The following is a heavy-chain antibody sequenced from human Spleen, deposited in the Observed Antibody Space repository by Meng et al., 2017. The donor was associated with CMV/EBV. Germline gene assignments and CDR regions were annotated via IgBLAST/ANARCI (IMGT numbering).Heavy chain of an antibody. V-gene: IGHV1-2*06. CDR3: ARFWSGNWFDP. D-gene: IGHD3-3*01. CDR2: INPNSGGT. J-gene: IGHJ5*02. Sequence: ASVKVSCKASGYSRWTGYFTHSVRQAPGQGLEWMGRINPNSGGTNYAQKFQGRVTMTRDTSINTAYMELSRLTSDDTAVYYCARFWSGNWFDPWGQGTLVTVSS. CDR1: GYSRWTGYF.